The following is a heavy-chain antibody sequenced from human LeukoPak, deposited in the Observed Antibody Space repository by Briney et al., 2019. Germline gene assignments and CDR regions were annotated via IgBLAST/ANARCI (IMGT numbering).Heavy chain of an antibody. CDR3: ATYRQVLLPFES. CDR1: GFTFSSYA. J-gene: IGHJ4*02. Sequence: GGSLRLSCASSGFTFSSYAMSWVRQAPGKGLEWVSTIGGTGVRTYYADSVKGRFTISRDNSKNTLYLQMNSLRAEDTAIYYCATYRQVLLPFESWGQGTLVTVSS. CDR2: IGGTGVRT. V-gene: IGHV3-23*01. D-gene: IGHD5-18*01.